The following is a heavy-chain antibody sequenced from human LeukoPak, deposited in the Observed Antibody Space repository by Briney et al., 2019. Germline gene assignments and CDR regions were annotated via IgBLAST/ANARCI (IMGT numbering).Heavy chain of an antibody. CDR1: GFTFSNYG. V-gene: IGHV3-30*18. D-gene: IGHD2-15*01. CDR3: AKDGWQQLLRFYYYMDV. J-gene: IGHJ6*03. CDR2: ISYDGSSK. Sequence: GGSLRLSCAASGFTFSNYGMHWVRQAPGKGLEWVAVISYDGSSKYYGDSLKGRITISRDNSKNTLYLQMNSLRAEDTAVYYCAKDGWQQLLRFYYYMDVWGKGTTVTVSS.